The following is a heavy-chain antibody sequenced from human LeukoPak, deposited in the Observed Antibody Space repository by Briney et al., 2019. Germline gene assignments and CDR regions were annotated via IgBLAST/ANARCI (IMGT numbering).Heavy chain of an antibody. Sequence: PGGSLRLSCAASGFTFSSYAMHWVRQAPGKGLEYVSAISSNGGSTYYANSVKGRFTISRDNSKNTLYLQMGSLRVEEMVVYYCARGEAKMYYYGSGTFDYWGQGTLVTVSS. CDR3: ARGEAKMYYYGSGTFDY. CDR1: GFTFSSYA. D-gene: IGHD3-10*01. J-gene: IGHJ4*02. CDR2: ISSNGGST. V-gene: IGHV3-64*01.